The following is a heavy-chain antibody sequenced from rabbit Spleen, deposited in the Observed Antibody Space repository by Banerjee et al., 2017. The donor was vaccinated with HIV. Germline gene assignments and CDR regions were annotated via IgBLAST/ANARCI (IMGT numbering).Heavy chain of an antibody. CDR3: ARDSGSSFSSYGMDL. J-gene: IGHJ6*01. CDR2: VNIVTGKS. D-gene: IGHD8-1*01. CDR1: GVSFSDKDV. V-gene: IGHV1S45*01. Sequence: EQLEESGGGLVKPEGSLTLTCKASGVSFSDKDVMCWVRQAPGKGLEWIACVNIVTGKSVYASWAKGRFTMSRTSSTTVTLQMTSLTAADTATYFCARDSGSSFSSYGMDLWGPGTLVTVS.